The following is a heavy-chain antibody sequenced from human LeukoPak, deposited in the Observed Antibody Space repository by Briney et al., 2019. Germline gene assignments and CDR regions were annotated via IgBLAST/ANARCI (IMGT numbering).Heavy chain of an antibody. D-gene: IGHD3-10*01. J-gene: IGHJ3*02. CDR2: INHSGST. CDR3: ASDNPGGFGDTRGDAFDI. V-gene: IGHV4-34*01. CDR1: GGSFSGYY. Sequence: SETLSLTCAVYGGSFSGYYWSWIRQPPGKGLEWIGEINHSGSTNYNPSLKSRVTISVDTSKNQFSLKLSSVTAADTAVYYCASDNPGGFGDTRGDAFDIWGQGTMVTVSS.